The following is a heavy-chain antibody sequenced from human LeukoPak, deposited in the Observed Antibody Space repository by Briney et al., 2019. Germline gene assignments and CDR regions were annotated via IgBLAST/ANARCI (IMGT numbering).Heavy chain of an antibody. CDR3: AKDLSNYQYYFDY. Sequence: PGGSLRLSCAASGFTFSSYGMHWVRQAPGKGLEWVAVISYDGSNKKYADSVKGRFTISRDNSKNTLYLQMNSLRAEDMAVYYCAKDLSNYQYYFDYWGQGTLVTVSS. V-gene: IGHV3-30*18. CDR2: ISYDGSNK. J-gene: IGHJ4*02. D-gene: IGHD1-26*01. CDR1: GFTFSSYG.